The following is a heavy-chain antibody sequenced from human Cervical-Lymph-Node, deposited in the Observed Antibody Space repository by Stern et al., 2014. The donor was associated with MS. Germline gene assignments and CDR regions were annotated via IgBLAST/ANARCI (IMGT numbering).Heavy chain of an antibody. D-gene: IGHD6-25*01. J-gene: IGHJ4*02. Sequence: QMQLVQSGPGLVKPSETLSLTCTVSGGPIGDYYWSWVRQPPGKGMEWIGFSHSSGATSYNPSLTSRVTISIDTSKSHFSLKLNSVTAADTAIYYCARCASGYDEYYFDYWGQGALVTVSS. CDR1: GGPIGDYY. V-gene: IGHV4-59*01. CDR2: SHSSGAT. CDR3: ARCASGYDEYYFDY.